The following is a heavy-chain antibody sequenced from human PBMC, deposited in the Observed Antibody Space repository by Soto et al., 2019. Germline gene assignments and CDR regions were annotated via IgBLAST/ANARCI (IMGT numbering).Heavy chain of an antibody. CDR1: GFTFSSYW. D-gene: IGHD3-9*01. J-gene: IGHJ4*02. Sequence: PGGSLRLSCAASGFTFSSYWMSWVRQAPGKGLEWVANIKQDGSEKYYVDSVKGRFTISRDNAKNSLYLQMNSLRAEDTAVYYCARDQKDDILSTAFAYWGQGPLVSVSS. V-gene: IGHV3-7*01. CDR2: IKQDGSEK. CDR3: ARDQKDDILSTAFAY.